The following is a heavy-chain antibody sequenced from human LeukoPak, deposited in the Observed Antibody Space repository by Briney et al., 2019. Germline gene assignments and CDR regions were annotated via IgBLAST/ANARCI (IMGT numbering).Heavy chain of an antibody. Sequence: GGSLRLSCAASEFTSSTYAMSWVRRPPGKGLEWVSAISGSGGTTYYADSVKGRFTISRDNSKNTLYLQMNSLRADDTAVYYCAKDATGSSGWYSYYSDYWGQGTLVTVSS. V-gene: IGHV3-23*01. CDR3: AKDATGSSGWYSYYSDY. D-gene: IGHD6-19*01. CDR1: EFTSSTYA. CDR2: ISGSGGTT. J-gene: IGHJ4*02.